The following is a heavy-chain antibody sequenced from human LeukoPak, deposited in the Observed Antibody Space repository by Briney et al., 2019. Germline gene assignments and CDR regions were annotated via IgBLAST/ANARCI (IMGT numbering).Heavy chain of an antibody. V-gene: IGHV3-7*03. Sequence: GGSLRLSCAASGFTLSNHWMTWVRQVPGRGPEWVANVNRDGSETYYLDSVKGRFTISKGNAKNSLYLQMNSLRAEDTALYHCARNNGMDVWGQGTTVIVSS. J-gene: IGHJ6*02. CDR2: VNRDGSET. CDR1: GFTLSNHW. CDR3: ARNNGMDV.